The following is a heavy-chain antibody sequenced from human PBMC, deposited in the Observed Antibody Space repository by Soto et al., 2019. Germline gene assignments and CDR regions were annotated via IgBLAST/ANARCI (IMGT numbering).Heavy chain of an antibody. D-gene: IGHD4-4*01. Sequence: GGSLSLSCAASGFTFIYYYMSWIRQAPGKGLEWVSYISSSGSVIYSADSVKGRFTISRDNAKNSLYLQMNSLRADDTAVYYCARMGNLVFDFWGQGTLVTVSS. CDR2: ISSSGSVI. J-gene: IGHJ4*02. V-gene: IGHV3-11*01. CDR3: ARMGNLVFDF. CDR1: GFTFIYYY.